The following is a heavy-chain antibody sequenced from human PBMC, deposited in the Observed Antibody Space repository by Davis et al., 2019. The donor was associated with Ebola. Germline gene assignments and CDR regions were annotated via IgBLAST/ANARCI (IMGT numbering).Heavy chain of an antibody. V-gene: IGHV3-23*01. CDR2: ISSLTSST. D-gene: IGHD3-22*01. CDR3: AKGDLRITMKLVVKGGFDI. CDR1: GFNFNNYD. J-gene: IGHJ3*02. Sequence: GESLKISCAASGFNFNNYDMSWVRQAPGRGLEWVSAISSLTSSTYYADSVEGRFTISRDNSKTTLYLQMNSLRAEDTALYYCAKGDLRITMKLVVKGGFDIWGQGTMVTVSS.